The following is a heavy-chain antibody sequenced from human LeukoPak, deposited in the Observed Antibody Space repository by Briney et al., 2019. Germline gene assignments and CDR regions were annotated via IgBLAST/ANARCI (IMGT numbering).Heavy chain of an antibody. CDR2: IQYDGGNQ. D-gene: IGHD2/OR15-2a*01. Sequence: PGGSLRLSCTASGFTFSTYDMHWVRQAPGKGLEWMTVIQYDGGNQYYADSVKGRFTISRDNSKNTLYLQMNSLTAEDTAAYYCAKDFTWAFDYWGQGTLVTVSS. V-gene: IGHV3-30*02. J-gene: IGHJ4*02. CDR3: AKDFTWAFDY. CDR1: GFTFSTYD.